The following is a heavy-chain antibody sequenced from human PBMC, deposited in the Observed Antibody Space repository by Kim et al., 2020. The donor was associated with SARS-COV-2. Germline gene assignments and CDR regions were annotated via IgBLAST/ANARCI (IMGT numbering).Heavy chain of an antibody. CDR3: ARQHNFWSGYKMKWEHGGMDV. Sequence: GESLKISCKGSGYSFTSYWISWVRQMPGKGLEWMGRIDPSDSYTNYSPSFQGHVTISADKSINTAYLQWSSLKASDTAMYYCARQHNFWSGYKMKWEHGGMDVWGQGTTVTVSS. CDR2: IDPSDSYT. V-gene: IGHV5-10-1*01. CDR1: GYSFTSYW. J-gene: IGHJ6*02. D-gene: IGHD3-3*01.